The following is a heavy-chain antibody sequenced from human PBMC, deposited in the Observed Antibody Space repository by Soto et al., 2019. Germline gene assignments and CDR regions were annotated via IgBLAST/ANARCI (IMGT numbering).Heavy chain of an antibody. CDR1: GFTFGKYS. CDR3: AKDSGYYYDSSGSPYYYGMDV. J-gene: IGHJ6*02. V-gene: IGHV3-23*01. D-gene: IGHD3-22*01. Sequence: PGGSLRLSCAASGFTFGKYSMSWVRQSLGKGLEWISGISGSGAITYYSDSVKGRFTISRDNSKNTLYLQMNSLRAEDTAVYYCAKDSGYYYDSSGSPYYYGMDVWGQGTTVTVSS. CDR2: ISGSGAIT.